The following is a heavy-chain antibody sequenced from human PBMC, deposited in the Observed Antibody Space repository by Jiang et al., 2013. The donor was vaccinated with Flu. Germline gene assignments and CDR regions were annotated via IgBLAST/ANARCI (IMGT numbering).Heavy chain of an antibody. J-gene: IGHJ6*02. CDR1: GGSISSNSYY. Sequence: LLKPSETLSLTCTVSGGSISSNSYYWEWIRQPPGKGLEWIGSIYHSGSTYYNPSLKSRVTISVDTSKNQFSLKLISVTAADTAVYYCARLWGAVAGPRYGMDVWGQGTAVTVSS. CDR3: ARLWGAVAGPRYGMDV. V-gene: IGHV4-39*01. D-gene: IGHD6-19*01. CDR2: IYHSGST.